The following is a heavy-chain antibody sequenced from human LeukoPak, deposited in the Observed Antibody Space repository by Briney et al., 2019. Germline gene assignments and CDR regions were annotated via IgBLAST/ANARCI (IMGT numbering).Heavy chain of an antibody. CDR1: GFTFSSYA. J-gene: IGHJ6*02. CDR3: ARDGRYQLYGMDV. V-gene: IGHV3-30-3*01. D-gene: IGHD2-2*01. Sequence: GGSLRLSCAASGFTFSSYAMHWVRQAPGKGLEWVAVISYDGSKKYYADSVKGRFTISRDNSKNTLYLQMNSLRAEDTAVYYCARDGRYQLYGMDVWGQGTTVTVSS. CDR2: ISYDGSKK.